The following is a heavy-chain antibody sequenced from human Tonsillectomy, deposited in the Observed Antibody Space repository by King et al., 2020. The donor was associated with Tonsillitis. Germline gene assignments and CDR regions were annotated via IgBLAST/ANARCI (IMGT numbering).Heavy chain of an antibody. V-gene: IGHV3-21*01. CDR2: ISSSNSYI. CDR3: ARVYQASSGWGADY. Sequence: VQLVESGGGLVKPGGSLRLSCAASGFTFSSYSMNWVRQAPGKGLEWVSSISSSNSYIYYADSVKGRLTISRDNAKNSLYLQMNSLRAEDTAVYYCARVYQASSGWGADYWGQGTLVTVSS. J-gene: IGHJ4*02. CDR1: GFTFSSYS. D-gene: IGHD6-19*01.